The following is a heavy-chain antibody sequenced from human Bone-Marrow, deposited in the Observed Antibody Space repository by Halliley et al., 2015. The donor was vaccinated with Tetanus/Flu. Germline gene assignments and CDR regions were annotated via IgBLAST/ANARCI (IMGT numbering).Heavy chain of an antibody. CDR3: ARHCSGNSCYTDAFDI. J-gene: IGHJ3*02. V-gene: IGHV4-61*01. CDR1: GGSVSSGTYF. D-gene: IGHD2-15*01. CDR2: IYYSGNT. Sequence: TLSLTCTVSGGSVSSGTYFWSWIRQPPGKGLEWIGGIYYSGNTNYNPSLKTRVTLSVDTSKKQFSLKLTSVTAADTAVYYCARHCSGNSCYTDAFDIWGQGTVVTVSS.